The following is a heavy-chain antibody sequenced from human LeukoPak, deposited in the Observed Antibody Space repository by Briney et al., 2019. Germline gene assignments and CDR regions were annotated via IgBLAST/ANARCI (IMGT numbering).Heavy chain of an antibody. Sequence: PSETLSLTCTVSGGSISSYYWSWIRQPPGKGLEWIGYIYYSGSTNYNPSLKSRVTISVDTSKNQFSLKLSSVTAADTAVYYCARDQGFLEWLEIGYFDYWGQGTLVTVSS. CDR3: ARDQGFLEWLEIGYFDY. CDR2: IYYSGST. CDR1: GGSISSYY. J-gene: IGHJ4*02. V-gene: IGHV4-59*01. D-gene: IGHD3-3*01.